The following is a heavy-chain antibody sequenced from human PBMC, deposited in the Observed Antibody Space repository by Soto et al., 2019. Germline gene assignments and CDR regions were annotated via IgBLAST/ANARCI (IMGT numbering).Heavy chain of an antibody. CDR1: GGSISSGGYY. Sequence: QVQLQESGPRLVRPSQTLSLTCTVSGGSISSGGYYWSWIRQHPGKGLEWIGYIYYSGSTYYNPSIKSRVTISVDTSKSQFSLKLSSVTAADTAVFYCARGVVKYGQYFYGMDVWGQGTTVTVSS. CDR3: ARGVVKYGQYFYGMDV. J-gene: IGHJ6*02. D-gene: IGHD2-8*01. V-gene: IGHV4-31*03. CDR2: IYYSGST.